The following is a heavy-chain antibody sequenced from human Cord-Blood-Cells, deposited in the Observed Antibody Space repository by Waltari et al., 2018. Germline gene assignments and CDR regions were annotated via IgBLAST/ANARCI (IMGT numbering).Heavy chain of an antibody. V-gene: IGHV4-38-2*02. J-gene: IGHJ3*02. CDR2: IYHSGST. CDR3: AREDDAFDI. CDR1: GYSISSGYY. Sequence: QVQLQESGPGLVKPSETLSLTCTVSGYSISSGYYWGWIRPPSGKGLEWIGSIYHSGSTYYNPSLKSRVTISVDTSKNQFSLKLSSVTAADTAVYYCAREDDAFDIWGQGTMVTVSS.